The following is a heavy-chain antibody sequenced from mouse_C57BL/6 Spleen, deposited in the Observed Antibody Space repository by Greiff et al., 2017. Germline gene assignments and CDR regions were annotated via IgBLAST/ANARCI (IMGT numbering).Heavy chain of an antibody. Sequence: QVQLQQSGPGLVQPSPSLSITCTVSGFSLTSYGVHWVRQSPGNGLEWLGVIWRGGSTDYNAAFMSRLSITKDNSKSQVFFKMNSLQADDTAIYYGAKNRDYCCSWYAMDYWGQGTSVTVSS. V-gene: IGHV2-5*01. CDR3: AKNRDYCCSWYAMDY. J-gene: IGHJ4*01. CDR1: GFSLTSYG. D-gene: IGHD1-1*01. CDR2: IWRGGST.